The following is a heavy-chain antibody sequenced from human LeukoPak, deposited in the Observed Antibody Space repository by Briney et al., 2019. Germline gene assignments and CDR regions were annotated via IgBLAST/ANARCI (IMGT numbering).Heavy chain of an antibody. CDR3: ARGLWGGWYDVAVDY. V-gene: IGHV4-34*01. CDR1: GGSFSGYY. J-gene: IGHJ4*02. Sequence: SETLSLTCAVYGGSFSGYYWSWIRQPPGKGLEWIGEINHSGSTNYNTSLKSRVTISVDTSKNQFSLKLSSVTAADTAVYYCARGLWGGWYDVAVDYWGQGTLVTVSS. CDR2: INHSGST. D-gene: IGHD6-19*01.